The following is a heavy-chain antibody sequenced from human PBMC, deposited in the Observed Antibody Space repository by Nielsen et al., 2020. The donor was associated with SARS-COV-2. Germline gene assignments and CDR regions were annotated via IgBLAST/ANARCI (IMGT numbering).Heavy chain of an antibody. CDR1: GFTFDDYA. V-gene: IGHV3-9*01. Sequence: SLKISCAASGFTFDDYAMRWVRQSPGKGLEWVSDISWNSGGIGYADSVKGRFTISSDNAKNSLYLQMNSLRAEDTALYNCAKDGSGRHRGWNFDYWGQGTPVTVSS. J-gene: IGHJ4*02. CDR2: ISWNSGGI. D-gene: IGHD6-19*01. CDR3: AKDGSGRHRGWNFDY.